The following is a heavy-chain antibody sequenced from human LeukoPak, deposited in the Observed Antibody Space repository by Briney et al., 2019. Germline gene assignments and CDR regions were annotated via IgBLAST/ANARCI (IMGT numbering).Heavy chain of an antibody. Sequence: GASVTVSCKASGYTFTSYRISWVRQAPGQGLEWMGWISAYNSNTNYAQKFQGRVTITADESTSTAYMELSSLRSEDTAVYYCARPSSGAINYGGDFQHWGQGTLVTVSS. CDR2: ISAYNSNT. D-gene: IGHD4-17*01. CDR1: GYTFTSYR. J-gene: IGHJ1*01. CDR3: ARPSSGAINYGGDFQH. V-gene: IGHV1-18*01.